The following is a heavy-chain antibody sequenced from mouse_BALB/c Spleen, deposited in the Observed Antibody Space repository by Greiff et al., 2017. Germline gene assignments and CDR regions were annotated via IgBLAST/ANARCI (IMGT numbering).Heavy chain of an antibody. CDR2: ILPGSGST. CDR3: ARWVNSRAMDY. D-gene: IGHD2-2*01. V-gene: IGHV1-9*01. J-gene: IGHJ4*01. Sequence: VQLQQSGAELMKPGASVKISCKATGYTFSSYWIEWVKQRPGHGLEWIGEILPGSGSTNYNEKFKGKATFTADTSSNTAYMQLSSLTSEDSAVYYCARWVNSRAMDYWGQGTSVTVSS. CDR1: GYTFSSYW.